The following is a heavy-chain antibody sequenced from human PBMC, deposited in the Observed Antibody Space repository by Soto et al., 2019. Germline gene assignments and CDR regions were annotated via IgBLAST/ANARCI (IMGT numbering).Heavy chain of an antibody. J-gene: IGHJ4*02. CDR2: ISGSGVIT. Sequence: EVQLLESGGGLVQPGGSLRLSCAASGFTFSSYAMSWVRQAPGKGLEWVSGISGSGVITYYADSVNVRFTISRDNSKSTLYLKMNRLRAEDTAVYYCAKDRERIATRSIDYWGQGTLVTVSS. CDR3: AKDRERIATRSIDY. D-gene: IGHD6-6*01. V-gene: IGHV3-23*01. CDR1: GFTFSSYA.